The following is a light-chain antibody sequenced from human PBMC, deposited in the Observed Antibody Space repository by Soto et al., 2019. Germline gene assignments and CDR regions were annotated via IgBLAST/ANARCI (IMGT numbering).Light chain of an antibody. CDR1: QSVSDY. Sequence: EVVLTQSPATLSLSPGERATLSCRASQSVSDYTAWFQQKPGQPPRLVIYEASNRATGIPDRFSGSGSGTDFTLTISSLDPEDFAVYYCQQRSNWPPVITFGGGTKVEIK. CDR3: QQRSNWPPVIT. CDR2: EAS. J-gene: IGKJ4*01. V-gene: IGKV3-11*01.